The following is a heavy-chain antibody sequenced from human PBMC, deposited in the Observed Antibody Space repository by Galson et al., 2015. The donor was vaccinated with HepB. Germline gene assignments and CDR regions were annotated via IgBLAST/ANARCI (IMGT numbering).Heavy chain of an antibody. V-gene: IGHV3-69-1*01. CDR3: ARGGTLVVAETGDFDY. CDR2: ITSDNDI. D-gene: IGHD7-27*01. J-gene: IGHJ4*02. CDR1: GFIFSAYN. Sequence: SLRLSCAASGFIFSAYNMNWVRQAPGKGLEWVSLITSDNDIYYADSVKGRFTISRDNAKNSLYLQMNSLRADDTAVYYCARGGTLVVAETGDFDYWGQGTLVTVSS.